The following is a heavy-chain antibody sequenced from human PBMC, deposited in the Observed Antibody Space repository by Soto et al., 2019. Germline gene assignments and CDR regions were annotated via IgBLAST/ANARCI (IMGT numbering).Heavy chain of an antibody. CDR3: ARVDCTGGSCRPYYYYDMDV. J-gene: IGHJ6*02. V-gene: IGHV3-33*01. D-gene: IGHD2-15*01. CDR2: IWYDGSQK. CDR1: GFTFSTYG. Sequence: GSLRLTGSASGFTFSTYGMNWVRQAPGKGLEWVAVIWYDGSQKYYADSVKGRFTVSRDNSKNTLYLQMNNLRVEDTAVYYCARVDCTGGSCRPYYYYDMDVWGQGTKVTVYS.